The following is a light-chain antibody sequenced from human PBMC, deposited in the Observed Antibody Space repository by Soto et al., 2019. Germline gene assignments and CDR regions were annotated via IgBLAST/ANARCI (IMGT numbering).Light chain of an antibody. CDR2: DAS. Sequence: DIQMTQSPSSLSASVGDRVTISCQASQDIVNCLNWYQQKPGKAPTLLIYDASNLQTGGPSRFSGSGSGTAFSITISSLQPEDGATYYCQQYDKRPITFGQGTRLEIK. CDR3: QQYDKRPIT. V-gene: IGKV1-33*01. CDR1: QDIVNC. J-gene: IGKJ5*01.